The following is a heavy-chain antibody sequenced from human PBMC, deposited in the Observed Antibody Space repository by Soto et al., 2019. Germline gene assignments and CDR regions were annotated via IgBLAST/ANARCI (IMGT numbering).Heavy chain of an antibody. J-gene: IGHJ4*02. CDR2: INHSGST. CDR3: ARLLGDYYYGSGSYYNKRNNDY. V-gene: IGHV4-34*01. CDR1: GGSFSGYY. D-gene: IGHD3-10*01. Sequence: QVQLQQWGAGLLKPSETLSLTCAVYGGSFSGYYWSWIRQPPGKGLEWIGEINHSGSTNYNPSLKSRVTISVDTSKNQCSLKLSAVTAADTAVYYCARLLGDYYYGSGSYYNKRNNDYWGQGTLVTVSS.